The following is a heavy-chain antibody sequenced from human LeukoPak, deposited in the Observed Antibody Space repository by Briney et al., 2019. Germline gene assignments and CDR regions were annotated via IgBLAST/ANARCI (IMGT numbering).Heavy chain of an antibody. V-gene: IGHV3-21*01. Sequence: PGGSLRLSCAASGFTFSSYSMNWVRQAPGKGLEWVSSISSSSSYIYYADSVKGRFTISRDNAKNSLYLQMNSLRAEDTAVYYCARVGYDSSGYYYGFDYWGQGTLVTVSS. CDR3: ARVGYDSSGYYYGFDY. J-gene: IGHJ4*02. CDR1: GFTFSSYS. D-gene: IGHD3-22*01. CDR2: ISSSSSYI.